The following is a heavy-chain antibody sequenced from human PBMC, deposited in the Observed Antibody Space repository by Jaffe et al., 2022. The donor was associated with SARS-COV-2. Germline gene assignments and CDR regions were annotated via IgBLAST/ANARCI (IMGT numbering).Heavy chain of an antibody. J-gene: IGHJ4*02. V-gene: IGHV3-23*01. CDR1: GFTFSSYA. CDR3: AKDKTYDYGDYGAPSGGYFDY. CDR2: ISGSGGST. D-gene: IGHD4-17*01. Sequence: EVQLLESGGGLVQPGGSLRLSCAASGFTFSSYAMSWVRQAPGKGLEWVSAISGSGGSTYYADSVKGRFTISRDNSKNTLYLQMNSLRAEDTAVYYCAKDKTYDYGDYGAPSGGYFDYWGQGTLVTVSS.